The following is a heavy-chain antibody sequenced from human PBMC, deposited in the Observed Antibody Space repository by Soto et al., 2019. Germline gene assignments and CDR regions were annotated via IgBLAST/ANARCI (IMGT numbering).Heavy chain of an antibody. CDR2: IGTLSDT. CDR3: AKDRRAGGNYGFYSDF. J-gene: IGHJ4*02. D-gene: IGHD1-7*01. Sequence: PGGSLRLSCAGSGFTFSTFDIHWVRQAPGKGLEWVSGIGTLSDTFYAASVQGRFTISRQNAKNSVYLQMNSLRAGDTAVYYCAKDRRAGGNYGFYSDFWGQGALVTVSS. CDR1: GFTFSTFD. V-gene: IGHV3-13*01.